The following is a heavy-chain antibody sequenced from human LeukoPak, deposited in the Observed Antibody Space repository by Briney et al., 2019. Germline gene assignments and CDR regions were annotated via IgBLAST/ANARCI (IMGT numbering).Heavy chain of an antibody. D-gene: IGHD5-24*01. Sequence: PGGPLRLSCAASGFTFSSYEMTWVPQAPGKGVEWVSNISSSDTTIHYADSVKARFTISRDNARNSLYLQMNSLRAEDTAVYYCARSRRDNYYYYYGMDVWGQGTTVTVSS. V-gene: IGHV3-48*03. CDR3: ARSRRDNYYYYYGMDV. CDR2: ISSSDTTI. J-gene: IGHJ6*02. CDR1: GFTFSSYE.